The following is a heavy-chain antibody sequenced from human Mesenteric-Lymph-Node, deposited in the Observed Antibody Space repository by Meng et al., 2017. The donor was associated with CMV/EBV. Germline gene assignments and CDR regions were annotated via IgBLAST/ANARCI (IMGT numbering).Heavy chain of an antibody. CDR2: IYSGGST. CDR3: AKDPGYSSSYYYYYIMDV. V-gene: IGHV3-66*02. CDR1: GFTVSSNY. Sequence: GESLKISCAASGFTVSSNYMSWVRQAPGKGLEWVSVIYSGGSTYCADSVKGRFTLSRDNSKNTLDLQMNSLRAEDTALYYCAKDPGYSSSYYYYYIMDVWGQGTTVTVSS. D-gene: IGHD6-19*01. J-gene: IGHJ6*02.